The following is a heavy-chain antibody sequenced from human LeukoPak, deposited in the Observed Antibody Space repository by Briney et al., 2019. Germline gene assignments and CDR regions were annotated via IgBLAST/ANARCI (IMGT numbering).Heavy chain of an antibody. D-gene: IGHD2-15*01. CDR3: ARAVVVAARPDNWFDP. CDR2: IYYSGST. Sequence: PSETLSLTCTVSGGSISSGGYYWSWIPQHPGKGLEWIGYIYYSGSTYYNPSLKSRVTISVDTSKNQFSLKLSSVTAADTAVYYCARAVVVAARPDNWFDPWGQGTLVTVSS. CDR1: GGSISSGGYY. J-gene: IGHJ5*02. V-gene: IGHV4-31*03.